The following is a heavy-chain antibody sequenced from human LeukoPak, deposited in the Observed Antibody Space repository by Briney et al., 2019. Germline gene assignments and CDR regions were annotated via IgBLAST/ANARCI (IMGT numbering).Heavy chain of an antibody. Sequence: SETLSLTCTVSGGSISSYYWSWIRQPPGKGLEWIGYIYYSGSTNYNPSLKSRVTISVDTSKNQFSLKLSSVTAADTAVYYCAREAVSGWYDYFDYWGQGTLVTVSS. CDR2: IYYSGST. D-gene: IGHD6-19*01. CDR1: GGSISSYY. J-gene: IGHJ4*02. CDR3: AREAVSGWYDYFDY. V-gene: IGHV4-59*01.